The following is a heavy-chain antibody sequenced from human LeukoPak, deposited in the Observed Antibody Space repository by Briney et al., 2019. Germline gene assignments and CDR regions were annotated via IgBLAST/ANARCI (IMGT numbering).Heavy chain of an antibody. CDR2: INHSGST. V-gene: IGHV4-34*01. J-gene: IGHJ6*03. CDR3: ARSRLWKYYYYYYYMDV. D-gene: IGHD5-18*01. CDR1: GGSLSGYY. Sequence: SETLSLTCAVYGGSLSGYYWSWIRQPPGKGLEWIGEINHSGSTNYNPSLKSRVTISVDTSKNQFSLKLSPVTAADTAVYYCARSRLWKYYYYYYYMDVWGKGTTVTVSS.